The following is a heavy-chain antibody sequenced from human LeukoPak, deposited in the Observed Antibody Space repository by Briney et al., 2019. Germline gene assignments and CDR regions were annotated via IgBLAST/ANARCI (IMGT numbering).Heavy chain of an antibody. J-gene: IGHJ4*02. Sequence: GGSLRPSCAASKFAFSSYAMSWVRQAPGKGLEWVSSISDSGTHIYYADSVKGRFTISRDNSKNTVYLQMNSLRAEDTAVYYCAKDRDGYNPDYWGQGTLVSVSS. CDR1: KFAFSSYA. D-gene: IGHD5-24*01. V-gene: IGHV3-23*01. CDR2: ISDSGTHI. CDR3: AKDRDGYNPDY.